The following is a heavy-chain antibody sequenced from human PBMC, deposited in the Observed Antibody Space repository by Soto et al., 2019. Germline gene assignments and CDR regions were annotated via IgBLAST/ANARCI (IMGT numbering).Heavy chain of an antibody. V-gene: IGHV3-30*18. CDR2: ISYDGSNK. CDR1: GFTFSSYG. CDR3: AKDNGSGCDWLRVGDASDI. Sequence: QVQLVESGGGVVQPGRSLRLSCAASGFTFSSYGMHWVRQAPGKGLEWVAVISYDGSNKYYADSVKGRLTISRDTSKNTLYLQMNSLRGEDTAVYYCAKDNGSGCDWLRVGDASDIWGQGTMVTVSS. D-gene: IGHD5-12*01. J-gene: IGHJ3*02.